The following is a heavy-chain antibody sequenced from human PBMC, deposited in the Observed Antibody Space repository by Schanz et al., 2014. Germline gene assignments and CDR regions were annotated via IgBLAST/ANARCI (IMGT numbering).Heavy chain of an antibody. CDR2: ISYDGSNS. Sequence: QVQLVESGGSVVQPGRSLRLSCAASGFSFNNYGLNWVRQAPGKGLEWVAAISYDGSNSYYADSVKGRFTISRDTSKNTLYLQMSRRRAEDTDLYFCAKERRDNDCSGTFYFEHWGQGTLVAVSS. V-gene: IGHV3-30*18. D-gene: IGHD3-10*02. CDR1: GFSFNNYG. CDR3: AKERRDNDCSGTFYFEH. J-gene: IGHJ4*02.